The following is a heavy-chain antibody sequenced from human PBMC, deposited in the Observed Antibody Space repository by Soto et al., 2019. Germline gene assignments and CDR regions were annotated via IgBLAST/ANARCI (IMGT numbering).Heavy chain of an antibody. CDR1: GFTFNNYA. V-gene: IGHV3-23*01. CDR3: AKYGGRSFYYYMDV. J-gene: IGHJ6*03. D-gene: IGHD2-15*01. CDR2: ITGSADST. Sequence: EVQLLESGGGLVQPGGSLRLSCAASGFTFNNYAMTWVRQAPGKGLEWVSTITGSADSTYYADSVEGRFTISRDNSKNTVYLQMNGLRAEDTAVYYCAKYGGRSFYYYMDVCGKGTTVTVSS.